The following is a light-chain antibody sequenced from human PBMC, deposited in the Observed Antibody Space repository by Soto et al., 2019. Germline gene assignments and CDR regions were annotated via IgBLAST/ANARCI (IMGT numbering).Light chain of an antibody. Sequence: DIQMTQSPSSVSASVGDTVTITCRASQDINKWLAWYQQKPGLAPNLVIYTASRLHGGGPSRFSGSASGTNFTLTISSLQPEDVGTYYCQQGKSFPITFGGGTKVDI. V-gene: IGKV1-12*01. CDR1: QDINKW. J-gene: IGKJ4*01. CDR2: TAS. CDR3: QQGKSFPIT.